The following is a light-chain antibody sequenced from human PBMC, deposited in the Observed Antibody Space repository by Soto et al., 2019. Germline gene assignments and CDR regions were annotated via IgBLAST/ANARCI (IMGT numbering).Light chain of an antibody. V-gene: IGLV2-14*01. Sequence: QSALTQPASVSGSPGQSITISCTGTSSDVGGYNYVSWYQQHPGKAPKRMIYEVSNRPSGVSNRFSGSKSGNTASLTISGLQAEDGADYYCSSYTSSSTVFGTGTKVTVL. J-gene: IGLJ1*01. CDR1: SSDVGGYNY. CDR3: SSYTSSSTV. CDR2: EVS.